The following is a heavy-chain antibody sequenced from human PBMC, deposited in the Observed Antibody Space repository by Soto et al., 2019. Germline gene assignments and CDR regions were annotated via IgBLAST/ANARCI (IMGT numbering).Heavy chain of an antibody. CDR2: INPSGGST. V-gene: IGHV1-46*03. CDR3: ARDGEFLYWEIVVVVAATYAIDS. D-gene: IGHD2-15*01. J-gene: IGHJ3*02. CDR1: GYTFTSYY. Sequence: ASVKVSCKASGYTFTSYYMHWVRQAPGQGLEWMGIINPSGGSTSYAQKFQGRVTMTRDTSTSTVYMELSSLRSEDTAVYYCARDGEFLYWEIVVVVAATYAIDSWGQGTRVTVAS.